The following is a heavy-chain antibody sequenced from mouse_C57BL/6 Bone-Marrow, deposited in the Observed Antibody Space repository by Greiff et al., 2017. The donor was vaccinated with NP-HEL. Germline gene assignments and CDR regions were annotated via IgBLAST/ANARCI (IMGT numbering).Heavy chain of an antibody. CDR2: IWTGGGT. J-gene: IGHJ1*03. CDR3: ARDRYYGSSYFDG. Sequence: QVQLQQSGPGLVAPSQSLSITCTVSGFSLTSYAISWVRQPPGKGLEWLGVIWTGGGTNYNSALKSSLSISKDNSKSQVFIKMNRMQTDDTARYYCARDRYYGSSYFDGWGTGTTVTVSS. CDR1: GFSLTSYA. V-gene: IGHV2-9-1*01. D-gene: IGHD1-1*01.